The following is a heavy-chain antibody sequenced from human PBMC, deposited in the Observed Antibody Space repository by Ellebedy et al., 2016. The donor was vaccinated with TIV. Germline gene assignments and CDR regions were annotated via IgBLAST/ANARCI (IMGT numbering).Heavy chain of an antibody. Sequence: GESLKISXAASGFTFSSYAMSWVRQAPGKGLEWVSAISGSGGSTYYADSVKGRFTISRDNSKNTLYLQMNSLRAEDTAVYYCAKEAGPQWFGAIWGQGTMVTVSS. CDR2: ISGSGGST. CDR1: GFTFSSYA. J-gene: IGHJ3*02. V-gene: IGHV3-23*01. CDR3: AKEAGPQWFGAI. D-gene: IGHD3-10*01.